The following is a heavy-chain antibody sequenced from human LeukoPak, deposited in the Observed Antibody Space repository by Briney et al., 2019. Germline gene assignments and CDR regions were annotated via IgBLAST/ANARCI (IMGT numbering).Heavy chain of an antibody. D-gene: IGHD3-10*01. J-gene: IGHJ4*02. CDR3: ASTYYYASGTYHRPFDY. Sequence: SKTLPPTCTVSGVSIRSYYWSWTRQPPGKGLELIRFSSYSGSANYNPSLESRVTISVDTSKNQFSLKLTSVTAGDTAVYYCASTYYYASGTYHRPFDYWGQGTLDTVSS. CDR1: GVSIRSYY. V-gene: IGHV4-59*08. CDR2: SSYSGSA.